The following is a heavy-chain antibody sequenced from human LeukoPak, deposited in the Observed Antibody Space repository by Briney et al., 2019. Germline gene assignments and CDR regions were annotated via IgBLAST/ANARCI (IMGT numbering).Heavy chain of an antibody. D-gene: IGHD3-22*01. CDR2: ISSSSSTI. Sequence: HSGGSLRLSCAASGFTFSSYSMNWVRQAPGKGLEWVSYISSSSSTIYYADSVKGRFTISRDNAKNSLYLQMNSLRAEDTAVYYCAKDPRITMIVVVTGANWFDPWGQGTRVTVSS. CDR3: AKDPRITMIVVVTGANWFDP. CDR1: GFTFSSYS. J-gene: IGHJ5*02. V-gene: IGHV3-48*01.